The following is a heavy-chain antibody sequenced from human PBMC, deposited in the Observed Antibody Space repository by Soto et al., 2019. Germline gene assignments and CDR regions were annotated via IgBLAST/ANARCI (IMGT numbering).Heavy chain of an antibody. Sequence: SETLSLAGGVCGGSVASSHWCSWVRQSPGRGLEWVVNVYYTGTTKYNPSLKSRVTISVDTSKNQFSLRLTSVTAAETAVYYCARAASPYFDFLSAFHPWRQGTLVAVSS. D-gene: IGHD3-9*01. J-gene: IGHJ5*02. CDR2: VYYTGTT. CDR1: GGSVASSHW. CDR3: ARAASPYFDFLSAFHP. V-gene: IGHV4-4*02.